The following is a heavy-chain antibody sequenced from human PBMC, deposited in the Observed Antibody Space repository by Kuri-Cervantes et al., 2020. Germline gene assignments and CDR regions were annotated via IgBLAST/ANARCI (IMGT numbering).Heavy chain of an antibody. V-gene: IGHV4-39*01. Sequence: SDILSPTCPLPGGPIRSSSYYGCWIRQPPGKGLEWIGSIYYSGSTYYNPSLMSRVTISVDTSTNQFSLKLSSVTAPDTAVYYCARGTDYDILTGYPPNGGEFDPWGQGTLVTVSS. CDR2: IYYSGST. CDR1: GGPIRSSSYY. D-gene: IGHD3-9*01. CDR3: ARGTDYDILTGYPPNGGEFDP. J-gene: IGHJ5*02.